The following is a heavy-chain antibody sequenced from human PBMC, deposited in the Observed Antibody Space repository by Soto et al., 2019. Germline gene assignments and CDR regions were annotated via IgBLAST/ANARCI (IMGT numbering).Heavy chain of an antibody. J-gene: IGHJ6*03. CDR1: GGSISSYY. D-gene: IGHD2-15*01. CDR2: IYYSGST. Sequence: SETLSLTCTVSGGSISSYYWSWIRQPPGKGLEWIGYIYYSGSTNYNPSLKSRVTISVDTSKNQFSLKLSSVTAADTAVCYCAKGLWAPDPHPCCSGGSSDSSAHYYMDVWGKGTTVTVSS. V-gene: IGHV4-59*01. CDR3: AKGLWAPDPHPCCSGGSSDSSAHYYMDV.